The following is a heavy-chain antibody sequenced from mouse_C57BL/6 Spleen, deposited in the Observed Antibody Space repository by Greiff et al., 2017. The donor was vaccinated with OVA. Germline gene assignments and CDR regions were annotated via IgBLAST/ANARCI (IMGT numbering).Heavy chain of an antibody. V-gene: IGHV10-3*01. CDR2: IRSKSSDYAT. J-gene: IGHJ1*03. Sequence: EVQGVESGGGLVQPKGSLKLSCAASGFTFNTYAMHWVRQAPGKGLEWVARIRSKSSDYATYYADSVKDRFTISRDDSQNMLYLQMNNLKTEDTAMYYCVREGPYYYGSSWGYFDVWGTGTTVTVSS. CDR1: GFTFNTYA. CDR3: VREGPYYYGSSWGYFDV. D-gene: IGHD1-1*01.